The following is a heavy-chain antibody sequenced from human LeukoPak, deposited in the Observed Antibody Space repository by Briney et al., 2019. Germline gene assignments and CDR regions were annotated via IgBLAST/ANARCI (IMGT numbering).Heavy chain of an antibody. CDR3: ARDQALGYGWPTVLAIDI. CDR2: VYTSGST. J-gene: IGHJ3*02. V-gene: IGHV4-61*02. Sequence: PSETLSLTCTVSGGSISSGGYYWSWIRQPAGKGLEWIGRVYTSGSTNYNPSLKSRVTISIDTSKNQFSLNLSSVTAADTAVYYCARDQALGYGWPTVLAIDIWGQGTMVTVSS. D-gene: IGHD6-19*01. CDR1: GGSISSGGYY.